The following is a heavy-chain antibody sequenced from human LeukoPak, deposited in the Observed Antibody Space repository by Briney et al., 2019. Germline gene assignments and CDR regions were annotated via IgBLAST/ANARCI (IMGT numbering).Heavy chain of an antibody. Sequence: SETLSLTCAVYGGSFSGYYWSWIRQPPGKGLEWIGEINHSGSTNYNPSLKSRVTISVGTSKNQFSLKLSSVTAADTAVYYCASSHTYQPYYFDYWGQGTLVTVSS. V-gene: IGHV4-34*01. CDR1: GGSFSGYY. D-gene: IGHD3-16*01. J-gene: IGHJ4*02. CDR2: INHSGST. CDR3: ASSHTYQPYYFDY.